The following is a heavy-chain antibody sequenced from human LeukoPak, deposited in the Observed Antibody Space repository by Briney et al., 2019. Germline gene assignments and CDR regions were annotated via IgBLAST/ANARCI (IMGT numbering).Heavy chain of an antibody. J-gene: IGHJ4*02. CDR2: IYHSGST. CDR1: GGSISSGGYY. D-gene: IGHD3-10*01. Sequence: KPSETLSLTCTVSGGSISSGGYYWSWIRQPPGKGLEWIGYIYHSGSTNYNPSLKGRVTMSVDTSKNQFSLKLSSVTAADTAVYYCARDSAEHGSGSFDYWGQGTLVTVSS. V-gene: IGHV4-30-2*01. CDR3: ARDSAEHGSGSFDY.